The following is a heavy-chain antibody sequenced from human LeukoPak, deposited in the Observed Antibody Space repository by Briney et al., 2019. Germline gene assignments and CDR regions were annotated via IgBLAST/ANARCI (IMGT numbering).Heavy chain of an antibody. CDR1: GYTFTSYG. Sequence: ASVKVSCKASGYTFTSYGISWVRQAPGQGLEWMGWISAYNGNTNYAQKFQGRVTMTRNTSISTAYMELSSLRSEDTAVYYCASHYDSWSDGAFDIWGQGTMVTVSS. CDR3: ASHYDSWSDGAFDI. J-gene: IGHJ3*02. V-gene: IGHV1-18*01. D-gene: IGHD3-22*01. CDR2: ISAYNGNT.